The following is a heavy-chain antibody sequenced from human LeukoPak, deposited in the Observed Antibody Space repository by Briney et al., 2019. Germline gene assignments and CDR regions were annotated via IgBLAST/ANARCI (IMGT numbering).Heavy chain of an antibody. CDR3: ARGGHFSSYKEYFHN. CDR2: ISGSGATI. D-gene: IGHD6-13*01. CDR1: GFTFSNYE. J-gene: IGHJ1*01. Sequence: RGSPRLSCAASGFTFSNYEMNWVRQAPGKGLEWIAHISGSGATIYYADSVKRGLTISRDNAKNSVYLQMNSLRAEDTAVYSCARGGHFSSYKEYFHNWGQG. V-gene: IGHV3-48*03.